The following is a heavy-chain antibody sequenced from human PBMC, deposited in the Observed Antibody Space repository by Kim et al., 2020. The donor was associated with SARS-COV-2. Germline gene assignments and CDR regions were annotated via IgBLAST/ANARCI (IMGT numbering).Heavy chain of an antibody. J-gene: IGHJ6*02. V-gene: IGHV3-53*01. CDR1: GFTVSGSY. D-gene: IGHD2-21*01. CDR3: ARDRGDPAWVGGMDV. Sequence: GGSLRLSCAASGFTVSGSYMSWVRQAPGKGREWVSVIYSDSSTYYADSVKGRFTIPRDNSKNTLYLQMNSLRAEDTAVYYCARDRGDPAWVGGMDVWGQGTTVTVSS. CDR2: IYSDSST.